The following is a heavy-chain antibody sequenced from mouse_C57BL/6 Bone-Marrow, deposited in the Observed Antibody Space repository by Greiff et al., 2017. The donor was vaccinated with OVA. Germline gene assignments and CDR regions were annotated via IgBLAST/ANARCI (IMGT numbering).Heavy chain of an antibody. Sequence: EVQRVESGGGLVQPKGSLKLSCAASGFSFNTYAMNWVRQAPGQGLEWVARIRSKSNNYATYYADSVKDRFTISRAYSESMLYLQMNNLKAEDTAMYYCVTTVVTAWFAYWGQGTLVTVSA. D-gene: IGHD1-1*01. CDR3: VTTVVTAWFAY. CDR2: IRSKSNNYAT. V-gene: IGHV10-1*01. J-gene: IGHJ3*01. CDR1: GFSFNTYA.